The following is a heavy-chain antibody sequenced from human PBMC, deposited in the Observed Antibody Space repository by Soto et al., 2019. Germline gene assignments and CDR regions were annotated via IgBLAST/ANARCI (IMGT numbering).Heavy chain of an antibody. CDR2: ITSKSDVGTP. J-gene: IGHJ4*02. Sequence: EVQLVESGGGLVEPGGSLKISCGTSGVTFAHAWMNWVRQAPGKALQWVGRITSKSDVGTPAYAAPGKSRFTISRADSENKVFLQMTSLKPEATAVYFCTAAYGDYASDYWGQGTLVVVSS. V-gene: IGHV3-15*01. D-gene: IGHD2-2*01. CDR3: TAAYGDYASDY. CDR1: GVTFAHAW.